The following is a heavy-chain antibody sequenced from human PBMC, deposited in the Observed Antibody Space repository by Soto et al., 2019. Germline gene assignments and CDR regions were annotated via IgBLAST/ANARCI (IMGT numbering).Heavy chain of an antibody. CDR2: IAYTGVTT. CDR1: GFTFSSYA. J-gene: IGHJ5*02. CDR3: AKDRNYYGSGASNWFDP. V-gene: IGHV3-23*01. D-gene: IGHD3-10*01. Sequence: PGGSLRLSCAASGFTFSSYAMSWVRQAPGKGLEWVSTIAYTGVTTYYADSVKGRLTMSRDNSKNTLHLQMNSLRAEDTAVYYCAKDRNYYGSGASNWFDPWGQGTLVTVSS.